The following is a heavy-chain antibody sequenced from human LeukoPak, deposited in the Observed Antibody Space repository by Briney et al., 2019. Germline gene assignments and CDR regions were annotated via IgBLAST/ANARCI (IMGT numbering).Heavy chain of an antibody. D-gene: IGHD6-19*01. CDR3: ARESKYSSGWYGGTESGFDY. V-gene: IGHV1-2*02. Sequence: ASVKVSCKASGYTFTGCYMHWVRQAPGQGLEWMGWINPNSGGTNYAQKFQGRVTMTRDTSISTAYMELSRLRSDDTAVYYCARESKYSSGWYGGTESGFDYWGQGTLVTVSS. J-gene: IGHJ4*02. CDR2: INPNSGGT. CDR1: GYTFTGCY.